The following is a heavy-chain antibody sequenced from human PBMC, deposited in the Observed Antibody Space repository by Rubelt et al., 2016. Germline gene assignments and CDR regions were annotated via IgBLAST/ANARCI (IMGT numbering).Heavy chain of an antibody. Sequence: QVQLVQSGAEVKKPGASVKVSCKASGYTFTAFAMHWVRHAPAQRLEWMGWISADNINTKYSQNFPGRVPITRDTSASTAYLERSSLTSEDTAVYYCARAHYYDSSGPTFDYWGQGTLLTVSS. CDR1: GYTFTAFA. CDR3: ARAHYYDSSGPTFDY. CDR2: ISADNINT. D-gene: IGHD3-22*01. J-gene: IGHJ4*02. V-gene: IGHV1-3*01.